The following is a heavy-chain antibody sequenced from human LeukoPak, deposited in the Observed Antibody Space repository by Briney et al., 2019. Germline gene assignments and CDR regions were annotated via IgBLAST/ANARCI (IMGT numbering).Heavy chain of an antibody. CDR1: GHTFTSYD. J-gene: IGHJ4*02. D-gene: IGHD4-23*01. Sequence: SVKVSCKASGHTFTSYDINWVRQATGQGLEWMGRIIPILGIANYAQKFQGRVTITADKSTSTAYMELSSLRSEDTAVYYCARSSSTVVTSFDYWGQGTLVTVSS. V-gene: IGHV1-69*04. CDR2: IIPILGIA. CDR3: ARSSSTVVTSFDY.